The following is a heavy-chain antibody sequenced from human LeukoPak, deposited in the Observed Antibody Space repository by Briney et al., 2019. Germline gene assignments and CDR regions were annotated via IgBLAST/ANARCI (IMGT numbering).Heavy chain of an antibody. CDR1: GFTFSSYS. CDR3: ARDRSQYQLLWDLNWFDP. CDR2: ISSSSSYI. J-gene: IGHJ5*02. D-gene: IGHD2-2*01. V-gene: IGHV3-21*01. Sequence: GSLRLSCAASGFTFSSYSMNWGRQAPGKGLEWVSSISSSSSYIYYADSVKGRLTISRDNAKNSLYLQMNSLRAEDTAVYYCARDRSQYQLLWDLNWFDPWGQGTLVTVSS.